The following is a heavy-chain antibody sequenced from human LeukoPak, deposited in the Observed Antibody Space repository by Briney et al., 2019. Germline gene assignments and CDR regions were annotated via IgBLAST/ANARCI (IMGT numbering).Heavy chain of an antibody. CDR3: ARQEYYYGSGSYYPFDY. CDR2: IYHSGSA. CDR1: AYSISSGYY. Sequence: SHTLALIYAFSAYSISSGYYLGWIRQPPAKWLDWIGSIYHSGSAYYNPSLKSRVTISVDTSKNQFSLKLSSVTAADTAVYYCARQEYYYGSGSYYPFDYWGQGTLVTVSS. V-gene: IGHV4-38-2*01. D-gene: IGHD3-10*01. J-gene: IGHJ4*02.